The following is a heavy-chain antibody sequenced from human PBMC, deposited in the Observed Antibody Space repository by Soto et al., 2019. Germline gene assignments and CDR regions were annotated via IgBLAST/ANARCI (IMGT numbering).Heavy chain of an antibody. CDR1: GYTFTSYA. V-gene: IGHV1-3*01. Sequence: ASVKVSCKASGYTFTSYAMHWVRQAPGQRLEWMGWINAGNGNTKYSQKFQGRVTITRDTSASTAYMELSSLRSEDTAVYYCARDTIGDILTGPPYGMDVWGQGTTVTVS. D-gene: IGHD3-9*01. CDR3: ARDTIGDILTGPPYGMDV. CDR2: INAGNGNT. J-gene: IGHJ6*02.